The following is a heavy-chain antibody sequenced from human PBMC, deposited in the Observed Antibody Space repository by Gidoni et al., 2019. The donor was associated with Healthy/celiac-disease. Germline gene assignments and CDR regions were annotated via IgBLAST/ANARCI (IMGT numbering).Heavy chain of an antibody. J-gene: IGHJ4*02. CDR1: GCSISSSNW. Sequence: QVHLPESGPGLVNPSGTLSLPCAVSGCSISSSNWWRWVRQPPGKGLEWIGEIYHSGSTNYNPSLKSRVTISVDKSKNQFSLKLSSVTAADTAVYYCARTGADWTGYFDYWGQGTLVTVSS. CDR3: ARTGADWTGYFDY. V-gene: IGHV4-4*02. CDR2: IYHSGST. D-gene: IGHD2-21*01.